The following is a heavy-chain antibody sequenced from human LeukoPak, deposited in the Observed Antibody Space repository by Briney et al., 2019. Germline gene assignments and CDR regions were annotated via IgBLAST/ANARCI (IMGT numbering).Heavy chain of an antibody. D-gene: IGHD6-6*01. V-gene: IGHV3-30-3*01. CDR2: ISYDGSNK. CDR3: ARGSSSSPHPPYYYYGMDV. J-gene: IGHJ6*02. CDR1: GFTFSSYA. Sequence: GGSLRLSCAASGFTFSSYAMHWVRQAPGKGLEWVAVISYDGSNKYYADSVKGRFTISRDNSKNTLYLQMNSLRAEDTAVYYCARGSSSSPHPPYYYYGMDVWGQGTTVTVSS.